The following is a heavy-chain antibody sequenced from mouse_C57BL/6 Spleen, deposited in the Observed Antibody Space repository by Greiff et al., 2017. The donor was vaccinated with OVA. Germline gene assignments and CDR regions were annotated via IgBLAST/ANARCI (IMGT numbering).Heavy chain of an antibody. V-gene: IGHV2-6*01. CDR3: ASEGVTTGGFAY. CDR1: GFSLTSYG. CDR2: IWGVGST. J-gene: IGHJ3*01. Sequence: VQLVESGPGLVAPSQSLSITCTVSGFSLTSYGVDWVRQSPGQGLEWLGVIWGVGSTNYNSALKSRLSISKDNSKSQVFLKMNSLQTDDTAMYYCASEGVTTGGFAYWGQGTLVTVSA. D-gene: IGHD2-2*01.